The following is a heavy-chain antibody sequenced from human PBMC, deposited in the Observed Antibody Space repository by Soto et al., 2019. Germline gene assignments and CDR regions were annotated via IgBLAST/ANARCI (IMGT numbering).Heavy chain of an antibody. CDR2: ISWDGEK. CDR3: AHRRGDLLTGYYYFDY. V-gene: IGHV2-5*02. Sequence: QITLKESGPTLVKPTQTLTLTCTSSGFSLNTRGVGVGWIRQPPGKALEWLALISWDGEKRYSPSLKSRLTITKDTAENQVVLTMTNMDPVDTATYYCAHRRGDLLTGYYYFDYWGQGTLVTVSS. CDR1: GFSLNTRGVG. D-gene: IGHD3-9*01. J-gene: IGHJ4*02.